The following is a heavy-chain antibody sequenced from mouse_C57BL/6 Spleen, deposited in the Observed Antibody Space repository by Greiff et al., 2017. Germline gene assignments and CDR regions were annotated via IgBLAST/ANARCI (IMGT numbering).Heavy chain of an antibody. Sequence: EVMLVESEGGLVQPGSSMKLSCTASGFTFSDYYMAWVRQVPEKGLEWVANINYDGSSTYYLDSLKSRFIISRDNAKNILYLQRSSLKSEDTATYYCARTYGYDGPWFAYWGQGTLVTVSA. CDR1: GFTFSDYY. D-gene: IGHD2-2*01. J-gene: IGHJ3*01. CDR2: INYDGSST. V-gene: IGHV5-16*01. CDR3: ARTYGYDGPWFAY.